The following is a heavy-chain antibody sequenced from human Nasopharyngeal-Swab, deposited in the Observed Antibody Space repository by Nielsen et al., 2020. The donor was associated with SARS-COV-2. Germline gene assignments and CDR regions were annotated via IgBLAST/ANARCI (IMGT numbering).Heavy chain of an antibody. CDR1: GFTFSSYD. J-gene: IGHJ6*02. CDR2: IGTAGDT. Sequence: GGSLRLSCAASGFTFSSYDMHWVRQATGKGLEWVSAIGTAGDTYYPGSVKGRFTISRENAKNSLYLQMNSLRAEDTAVYYCARASYYDFWSAIRGPVYYYYYGMDVWGQGTTVTVSS. V-gene: IGHV3-13*01. D-gene: IGHD3-3*01. CDR3: ARASYYDFWSAIRGPVYYYYYGMDV.